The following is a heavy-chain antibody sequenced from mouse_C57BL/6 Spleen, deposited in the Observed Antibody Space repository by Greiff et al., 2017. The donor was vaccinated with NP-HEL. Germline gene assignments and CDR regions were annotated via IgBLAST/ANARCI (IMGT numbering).Heavy chain of an antibody. D-gene: IGHD1-1*01. Sequence: QVQLQQSGPELVKPGASVKISCKASGYAFSSSWMNWVKQRPGKGLEWIGRIYPGDGDTNYNGKFKGKATLTADKSSSTAYMQLSSLTSEDTAVYYCASHYYGSSRFAYWGQGTLVTVSA. J-gene: IGHJ3*01. CDR2: IYPGDGDT. CDR1: GYAFSSSW. V-gene: IGHV1-82*01. CDR3: ASHYYGSSRFAY.